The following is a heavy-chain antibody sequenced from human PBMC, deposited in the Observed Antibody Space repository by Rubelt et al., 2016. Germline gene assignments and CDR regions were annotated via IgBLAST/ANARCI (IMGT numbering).Heavy chain of an antibody. J-gene: IGHJ4*02. V-gene: IGHV3-13*01. Sequence: EVHLVESGGGLVKPGGSLRLSCAASGFTFSSYDMHWVRQATGKGLEWVSAIGTAGDTYYPGSVKGRFTISRENAKNSSYLQRNSLRAGDTAVYYCARDIRGGFDYWGQGTLVTVSS. CDR2: IGTAGDT. D-gene: IGHD1-14*01. CDR3: ARDIRGGFDY. CDR1: GFTFSSYD.